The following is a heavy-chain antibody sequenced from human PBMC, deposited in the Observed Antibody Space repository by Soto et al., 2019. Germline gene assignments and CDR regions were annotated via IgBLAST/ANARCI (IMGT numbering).Heavy chain of an antibody. V-gene: IGHV4-34*05. CDR2: LAQSGGT. Sequence: GTLALGCAVLADCRRGEAWSWVRQSQGKGQEWIGELAQSGGTNYNPSLKSRAIISDDTYNNQFSLTLTSVTAADTAVYYCAREDSYGWSGESWDVSRQGTTLP. J-gene: IGHJ6*02. CDR1: ADCRRGEA. D-gene: IGHD6-19*01. CDR3: AREDSYGWSGESWDV.